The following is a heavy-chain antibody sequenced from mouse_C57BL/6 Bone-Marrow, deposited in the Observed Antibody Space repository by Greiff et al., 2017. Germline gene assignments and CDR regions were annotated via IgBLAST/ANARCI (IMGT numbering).Heavy chain of an antibody. J-gene: IGHJ2*01. D-gene: IGHD2-5*01. CDR3: ARRSNYVLYYFDY. Sequence: EVKLMESGGGLVQPGGSLKLSCAASGFTFSDYYMYWVRQTPEKRLEWVAYISNGGGSTYSPDTVKGRSTISRDNAKNTLYLQMSRLKSEDTAMYYCARRSNYVLYYFDYWGQGTTLTVSS. V-gene: IGHV5-12*01. CDR2: ISNGGGST. CDR1: GFTFSDYY.